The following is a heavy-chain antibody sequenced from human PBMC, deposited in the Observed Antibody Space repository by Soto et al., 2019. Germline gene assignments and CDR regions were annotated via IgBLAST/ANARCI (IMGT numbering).Heavy chain of an antibody. J-gene: IGHJ4*02. D-gene: IGHD6-13*01. CDR2: IKDQTDGGTA. V-gene: IGHV3-15*01. CDR1: GFSVNNAW. Sequence: EVQVVESGGGLVKPGGSLRLSCAVSGFSVNNAWVSWVRQPPGKGLEWVGRIKDQTDGGTADYAASLRDRFIISRDDSQYTVYLQINNVRIEDTAVYYCTTGTWFPEDHWGQGTLVTVSS. CDR3: TTGTWFPEDH.